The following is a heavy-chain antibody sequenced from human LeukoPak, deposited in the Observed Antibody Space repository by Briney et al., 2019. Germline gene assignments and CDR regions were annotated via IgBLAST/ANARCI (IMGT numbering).Heavy chain of an antibody. Sequence: PSETLSLICTVSGYSISSGYFWGWIRQPPGKGLEWIGRIYTSGSTNYNPSLKSRVTMSVDTSKNQFSLKLSSVTAADTAVYYCARGQYYYDSSGTNLFDYWGQGTLVTVSS. CDR2: IYTSGST. J-gene: IGHJ4*02. D-gene: IGHD3-22*01. CDR3: ARGQYYYDSSGTNLFDY. CDR1: GYSISSGYF. V-gene: IGHV4-38-2*02.